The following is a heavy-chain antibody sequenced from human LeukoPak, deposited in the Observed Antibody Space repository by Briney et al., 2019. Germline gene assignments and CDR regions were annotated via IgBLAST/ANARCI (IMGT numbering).Heavy chain of an antibody. V-gene: IGHV1-69*04. CDR3: ASLLHYSGYGPYDY. D-gene: IGHD5-12*01. CDR1: VGTFSSYA. Sequence: GASVKVSCKASVGTFSSYAIIWVRQAPGQGLEWMGRIIPILGIANYAQKFQGRVTITADKSTSTAYMELSSLRSEDTAVYYCASLLHYSGYGPYDYWGQGTLVTVSS. J-gene: IGHJ4*02. CDR2: IIPILGIA.